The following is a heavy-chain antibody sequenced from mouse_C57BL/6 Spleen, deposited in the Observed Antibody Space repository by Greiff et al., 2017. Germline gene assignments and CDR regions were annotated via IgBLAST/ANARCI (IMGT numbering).Heavy chain of an antibody. J-gene: IGHJ2*01. D-gene: IGHD4-1*01. CDR2: INPNNGGT. CDR3: ARGTGTGIYFDY. CDR1: GYTFTDYN. V-gene: IGHV1-22*01. Sequence: VQLQQSGPELVKPGASVKMSCKASGYTFTDYNMHWVKQSHGKSLEWIGYINPNNGGTSYNQKFKGKATLTVNKSSSTAYMELRSLTSEDSAVYYCARGTGTGIYFDYWGQGTTLTVSS.